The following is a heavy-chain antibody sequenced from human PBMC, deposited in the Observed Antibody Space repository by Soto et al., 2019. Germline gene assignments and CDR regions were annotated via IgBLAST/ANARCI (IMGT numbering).Heavy chain of an antibody. Sequence: PGGSLRLSCAASGLTFSNYAMGWVRQAPGKGLEWVSAISGSGGSTYSADSVKGRFTISRDNSKNTLYLQMNSLRAEDTAVYYCAKGELGYRRGGSCLGFDYWGQGTLVTVSS. CDR3: AKGELGYRRGGSCLGFDY. CDR2: ISGSGGST. J-gene: IGHJ4*02. CDR1: GLTFSNYA. V-gene: IGHV3-23*01. D-gene: IGHD2-15*01.